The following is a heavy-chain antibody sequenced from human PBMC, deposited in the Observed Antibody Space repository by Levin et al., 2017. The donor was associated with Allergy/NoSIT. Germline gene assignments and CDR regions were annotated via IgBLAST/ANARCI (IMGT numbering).Heavy chain of an antibody. Sequence: GGSLRLSCAASGFIFSDYYMDWVRQAPGKGLEWIARSRNKARGYTTEYAASVKGRFTVSRDESTSSLYLKVNSLKSEDTAVYYCTRAATGNYISDYWGQGTLVTVSS. CDR2: SRNKARGYTT. V-gene: IGHV3-72*01. CDR1: GFIFSDYY. D-gene: IGHD4-11*01. J-gene: IGHJ4*02. CDR3: TRAATGNYISDY.